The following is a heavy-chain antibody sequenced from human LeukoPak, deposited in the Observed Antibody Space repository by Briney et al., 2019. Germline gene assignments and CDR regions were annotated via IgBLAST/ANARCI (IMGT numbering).Heavy chain of an antibody. CDR3: ARFRDYGDYLDY. Sequence: ASVKVSCKASGYTFTSYDISWVRQAPGQGLEWMGWISAYNGNTNYAQKLQGRVTMTRDTSTSTAYMELRSLRSDDTAVYYCARFRDYGDYLDYWGQGTLVTVSS. CDR2: ISAYNGNT. CDR1: GYTFTSYD. J-gene: IGHJ4*02. D-gene: IGHD4-17*01. V-gene: IGHV1-18*01.